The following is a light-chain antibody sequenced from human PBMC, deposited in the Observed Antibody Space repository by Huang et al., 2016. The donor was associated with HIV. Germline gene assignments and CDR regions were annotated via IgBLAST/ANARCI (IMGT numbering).Light chain of an antibody. Sequence: IVLTQTPASLSLSAGERATLSCRASQSVSHYLALYQHKPCQPPRLLIYGASRRATDIPARFNGSGSGTDFTLTISSLEAEDSALYYCQESDTWPRLTLGGGTKVEIK. CDR3: QESDTWPRLT. V-gene: IGKV3-11*01. CDR1: QSVSHY. J-gene: IGKJ4*01. CDR2: GAS.